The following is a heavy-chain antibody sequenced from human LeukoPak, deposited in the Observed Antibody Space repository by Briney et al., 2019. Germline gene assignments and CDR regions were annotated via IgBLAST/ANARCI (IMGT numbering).Heavy chain of an antibody. D-gene: IGHD3-22*01. V-gene: IGHV1-8*01. CDR2: MNPNSANT. CDR1: GYTFSNYD. CDR3: ARGQRSSGYWFDP. J-gene: IGHJ5*02. Sequence: VASVKVSCKAPGYTFSNYDINWVRQATGQGLEWMGWMNPNSANTGYAQKFQGRVTMTRDTSINTAYMELSSLRSDDTAVYYCARGQRSSGYWFDPWGQGTLVIVFS.